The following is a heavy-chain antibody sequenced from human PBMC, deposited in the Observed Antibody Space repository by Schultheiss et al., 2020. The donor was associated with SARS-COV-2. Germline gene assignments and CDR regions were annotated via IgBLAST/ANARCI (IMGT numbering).Heavy chain of an antibody. CDR3: ARGGHYYGSGSYYNPYYYGMDV. CDR2: IYYSGST. V-gene: IGHV4-59*12. D-gene: IGHD3-10*01. CDR1: GGSFSGYY. Sequence: SETLSLTCAVYGGSFSGYYWSWIRQPPGKGLEWIGYIYYSGSTNYNPSVKSRVTISVDTSKNQFSLKLSSVTAADTAVYYCARGGHYYGSGSYYNPYYYGMDVWGQGTTVTVSS. J-gene: IGHJ6*02.